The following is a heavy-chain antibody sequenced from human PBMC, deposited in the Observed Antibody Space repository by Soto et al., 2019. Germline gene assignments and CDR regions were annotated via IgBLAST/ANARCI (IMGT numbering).Heavy chain of an antibody. V-gene: IGHV3-30*18. J-gene: IGHJ6*02. D-gene: IGHD2-15*01. CDR2: ISYDGSNK. CDR1: GFTFSSYG. CDR3: AKVAGYCSGGSCYLHYYYGMDV. Sequence: LRLSCAASGFTFSSYGMHWVRQAPGKGLEWVAVISYDGSNKYYADSVKGRFTISRDNSKNTLYLQMNSLRAEDTAVYYCAKVAGYCSGGSCYLHYYYGMDVWGQGTTVTVSS.